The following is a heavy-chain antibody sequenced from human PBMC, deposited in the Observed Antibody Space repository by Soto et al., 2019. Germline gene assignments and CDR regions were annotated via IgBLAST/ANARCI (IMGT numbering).Heavy chain of an antibody. CDR2: IYHLGTT. D-gene: IGHD3-22*01. CDR3: ARTGKFYYYDMSGLPFDP. J-gene: IGHJ5*02. CDR1: GGNVSSTRC. V-gene: IGHV4-4*02. Sequence: SETLSLTCTVSGGNVSSTRCWSWVRLSPGRGLEWIGDIYHLGTTNYNPSLKRRVSISLDKSKNQFSLKLTSVTAADTAVYFCARTGKFYYYDMSGLPFDPRGPRVLVTVSS.